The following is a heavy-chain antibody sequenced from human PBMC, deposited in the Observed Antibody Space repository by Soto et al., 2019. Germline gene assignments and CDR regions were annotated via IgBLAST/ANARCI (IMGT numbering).Heavy chain of an antibody. J-gene: IGHJ6*02. CDR3: ARDGQQQAQETYYYFYGMDV. V-gene: IGHV1-18*01. CDR2: ISGDNVNT. Sequence: QVHLVQSGGEVKKPGASVKVSCKASGYTFTTYGISWVRQAPRQGLEWMGWISGDNVNTKSAQKIQGRITMTTDTSAGTAYMELRSLRSDDTAVYFCARDGQQQAQETYYYFYGMDVWGQGTTVTVSS. D-gene: IGHD6-13*01. CDR1: GYTFTTYG.